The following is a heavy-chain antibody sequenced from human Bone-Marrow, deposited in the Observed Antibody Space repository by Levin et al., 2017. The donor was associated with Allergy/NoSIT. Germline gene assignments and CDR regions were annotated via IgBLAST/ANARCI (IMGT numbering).Heavy chain of an antibody. Sequence: ASVKVSCEAFGYTFLDSGISWVRQAPGQGLEWMGWISAYTREIRVAEKFQGRLTLKTVTSTSTASMDLTGLTSDDTAVYYCAGEPRWLRSTDVAMDVWGQGTTVIVSS. V-gene: IGHV1-18*01. CDR1: GYTFLDSG. J-gene: IGHJ6*02. D-gene: IGHD5-24*01. CDR3: AGEPRWLRSTDVAMDV. CDR2: ISAYTREI.